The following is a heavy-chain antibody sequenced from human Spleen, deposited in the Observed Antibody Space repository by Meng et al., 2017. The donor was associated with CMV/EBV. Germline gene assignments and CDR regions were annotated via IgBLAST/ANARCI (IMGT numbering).Heavy chain of an antibody. CDR1: GFTFRSYA. CDR3: ARSPVGPTEDFYYYYYSGMDV. J-gene: IGHJ6*02. V-gene: IGHV3-30*04. CDR2: ISYDGNNK. D-gene: IGHD1-26*01. Sequence: GGSLRLSCAASGFTFRSYAMHWVRQAPGKGLEWVAVISYDGNNKYYADSVKGRFTVSRDNPKNSLHLQMNSLRGEDTAVYYCARSPVGPTEDFYYYYYSGMDVWGQGTTVTVSS.